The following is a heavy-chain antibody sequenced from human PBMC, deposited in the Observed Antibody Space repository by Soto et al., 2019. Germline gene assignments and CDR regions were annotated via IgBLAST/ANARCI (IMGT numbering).Heavy chain of an antibody. D-gene: IGHD2-15*01. CDR3: ARAKGERYCSGGSCYPKGDAFDI. Sequence: ASVKVSCKASGYTFTSYYMHWVQQAPGQGLEWMGIINPSGGSTGYAQKFQGRVTMTRNTSTSTANMELSSLRSEDTAVYYCARAKGERYCSGGSCYPKGDAFDIWGQGTMVTVSS. CDR1: GYTFTSYY. CDR2: INPSGGST. V-gene: IGHV1-46*01. J-gene: IGHJ3*02.